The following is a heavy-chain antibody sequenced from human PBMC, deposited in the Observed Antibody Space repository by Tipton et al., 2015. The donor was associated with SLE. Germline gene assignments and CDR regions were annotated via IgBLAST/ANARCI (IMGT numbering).Heavy chain of an antibody. V-gene: IGHV3-21*01. CDR3: ARDRMVRGVDAFDI. J-gene: IGHJ3*02. Sequence: SLRLSCAASGFTFSSYGMHWVRQAPGKGLEWVSSISSSSSYIYYADSVKGRFTISRDNAKNSLYLQMNSLRAEDTAVYYCARDRMVRGVDAFDIWGQGTMVTVSS. D-gene: IGHD3-10*01. CDR1: GFTFSSYG. CDR2: ISSSSSYI.